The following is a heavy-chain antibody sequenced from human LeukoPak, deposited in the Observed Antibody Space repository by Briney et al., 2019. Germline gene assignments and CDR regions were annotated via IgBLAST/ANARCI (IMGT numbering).Heavy chain of an antibody. J-gene: IGHJ4*02. CDR3: AKDEYYYDSSGYPIDY. Sequence: GGSLRLSCAASGFTFSSYGMHWVRQAPGKGLEWVAVISYDGSNKYYADCVKGRFTISRDNSKNTLYLQMNSLRAEDTAVYYCAKDEYYYDSSGYPIDYWGQGTLVTVSS. V-gene: IGHV3-30*18. CDR1: GFTFSSYG. D-gene: IGHD3-22*01. CDR2: ISYDGSNK.